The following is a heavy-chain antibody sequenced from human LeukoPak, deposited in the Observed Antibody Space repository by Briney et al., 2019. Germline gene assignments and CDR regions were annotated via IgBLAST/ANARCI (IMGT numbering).Heavy chain of an antibody. CDR1: GFTFSSYW. CDR3: AREADDGVYYFDY. Sequence: GGSLRLSCAASGFTFSSYWMSWVRQAPGKGLEWVANIKQDGSEKYYVDSVKGRFTISRDNAKNSLFLQMNSLRAEDTAVYYCAREADDGVYYFDYWGQGTLVTVSS. J-gene: IGHJ4*02. V-gene: IGHV3-7*01. CDR2: IKQDGSEK. D-gene: IGHD5-24*01.